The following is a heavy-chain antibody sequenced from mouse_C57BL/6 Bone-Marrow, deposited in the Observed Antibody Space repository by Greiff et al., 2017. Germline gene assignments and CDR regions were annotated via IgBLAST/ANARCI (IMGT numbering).Heavy chain of an antibody. D-gene: IGHD2-5*01. J-gene: IGHJ4*01. V-gene: IGHV6-3*01. CDR2: IRLKSDNYAT. Sequence: EVKVEESGGGLVQPGGSMKLSCVASGFTFSNYWMNWVRQSPEKGLEWVAQIRLKSDNYATQYAESVKGRFTISRDGSKSSIYLHMNNLRAEATGIYYCTGGNYSTAYAMDYWGQGTSVTVSS. CDR1: GFTFSNYW. CDR3: TGGNYSTAYAMDY.